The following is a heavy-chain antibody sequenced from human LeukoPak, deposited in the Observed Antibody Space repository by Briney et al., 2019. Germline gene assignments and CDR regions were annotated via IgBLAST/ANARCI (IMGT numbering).Heavy chain of an antibody. J-gene: IGHJ3*02. CDR3: ARGRSDILTRREGDAFDI. CDR2: IYSGGTT. V-gene: IGHV3-53*01. D-gene: IGHD3-9*01. Sequence: GGSLRLSCAASGFTFSSYGMHWVRQAPGKGLEWVSVIYSGGTTYNADSVKGRFTISRDNSKNTLYLQMNSLRADDTAIYYCARGRSDILTRREGDAFDIWGQGTMVTVSS. CDR1: GFTFSSYG.